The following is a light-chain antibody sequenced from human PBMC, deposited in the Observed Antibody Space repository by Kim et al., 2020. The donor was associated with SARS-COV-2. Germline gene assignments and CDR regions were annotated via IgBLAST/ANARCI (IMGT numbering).Light chain of an antibody. V-gene: IGKV3-20*01. J-gene: IGKJ1*01. CDR2: GAS. CDR3: HQYGSSPRT. CDR1: KSVISDD. Sequence: APVETATVSCRASKSVISDDLAWCQQKPGQAPRLLIYGASTRATGIPDRFSGSGSGTDFTLIISRLEPEDFALYYCHQYGSSPRTFGQGTKVDIK.